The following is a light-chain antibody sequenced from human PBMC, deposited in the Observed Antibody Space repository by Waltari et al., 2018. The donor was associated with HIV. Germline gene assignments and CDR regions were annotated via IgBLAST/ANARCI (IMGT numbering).Light chain of an antibody. V-gene: IGKV3-20*01. Sequence: ELVLTQSPDILSLSPGERAVLSCRASQSVSGSQLAWYQQRPGQGPRLLIYGASKRATGIPDRFSGSVSGTDYTLTISGLEPEDFAVYYCQQYGDSPLYIFGQWTNLEI. CDR1: QSVSGSQ. J-gene: IGKJ2*01. CDR3: QQYGDSPLYI. CDR2: GAS.